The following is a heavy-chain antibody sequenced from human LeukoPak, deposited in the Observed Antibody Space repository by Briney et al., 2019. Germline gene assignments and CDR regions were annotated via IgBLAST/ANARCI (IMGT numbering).Heavy chain of an antibody. J-gene: IGHJ6*03. CDR2: INHSGST. CDR1: GGSFSGYY. CDR3: ARVVGAATDYYYMDV. D-gene: IGHD1-26*01. Sequence: PSETLSLTCAVYGGSFSGYYWSWIRQPPGKGLEWIGEINHSGSTNYNPSLKSRVTISVDTSKNQFSLKLSSVTAADTAVYYCARVVGAATDYYYMDVWGKGTTVTVSS. V-gene: IGHV4-34*01.